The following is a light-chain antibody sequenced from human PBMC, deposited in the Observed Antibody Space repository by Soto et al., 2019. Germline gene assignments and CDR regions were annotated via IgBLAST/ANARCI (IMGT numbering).Light chain of an antibody. CDR2: LGS. CDR3: MQALQTPGT. Sequence: DIVMTQSPLSLPVTPGEPASISCRSSQSLLHSNGYNYLDWYLQKPGQSPQLLIYLGSNRASGVPDRSSGSGSGTDFTLKISRVEAEDVGVYYCMQALQTPGTFGGGTKVEIK. J-gene: IGKJ4*01. V-gene: IGKV2-28*01. CDR1: QSLLHSNGYNY.